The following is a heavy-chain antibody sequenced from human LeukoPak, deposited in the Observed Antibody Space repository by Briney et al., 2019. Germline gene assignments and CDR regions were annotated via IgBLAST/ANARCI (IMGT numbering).Heavy chain of an antibody. Sequence: GGSLRLSCVASGFTFSSYAMGWVRQAPGKGPEWVSSLTDSGGTTYYVDSVKGRFTISRDNSKNTLYLHMNSLRAEDTAMYYCAKKRDAFDIWGQGTVVAVSS. J-gene: IGHJ3*02. V-gene: IGHV3-23*01. CDR1: GFTFSSYA. CDR3: AKKRDAFDI. D-gene: IGHD5-24*01. CDR2: LTDSGGTT.